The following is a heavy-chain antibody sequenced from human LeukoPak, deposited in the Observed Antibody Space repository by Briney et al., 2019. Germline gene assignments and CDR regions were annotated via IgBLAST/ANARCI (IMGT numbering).Heavy chain of an antibody. D-gene: IGHD3-22*01. Sequence: ASVKVSSKASGYTFTGYYMHWVRQAPGQGLEWMGWINPNSGGTNYAQKFQGRVTMTRDTSISTAYMELSRLRSDDTAVYYCAREGTYYDIYGMVGWVDPWGQGTLVTVSS. CDR2: INPNSGGT. CDR1: GYTFTGYY. V-gene: IGHV1-2*02. J-gene: IGHJ5*02. CDR3: AREGTYYDIYGMVGWVDP.